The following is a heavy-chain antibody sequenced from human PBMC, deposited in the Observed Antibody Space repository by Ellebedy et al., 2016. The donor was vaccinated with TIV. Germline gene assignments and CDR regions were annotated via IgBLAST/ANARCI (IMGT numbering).Heavy chain of an antibody. CDR3: ARDVDSEYSSSWPDY. V-gene: IGHV1-18*01. CDR1: GYTFTSYG. CDR2: ISAYNGNT. J-gene: IGHJ4*02. Sequence: ASVKVSCXASGYTFTSYGISWVRQAPGQGLEWMGWISAYNGNTNYAQKLQGRVTMTTDTSTSTAYMELRSLRSDDTAVYYCARDVDSEYSSSWPDYWGQGTLVTVSS. D-gene: IGHD6-13*01.